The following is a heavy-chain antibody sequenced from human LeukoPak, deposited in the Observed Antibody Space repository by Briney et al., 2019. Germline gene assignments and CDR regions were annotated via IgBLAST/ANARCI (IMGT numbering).Heavy chain of an antibody. Sequence: SQTLSLTCTVSGGSISSGNYYWSWIRQPAGTGLEWIGRIYTGGTTHYNPSLKSRVTISVATSKNQFSLKLSSVTAADTALYYCAREFGYAVTSLDYWGQGTLVTVSP. V-gene: IGHV4-61*02. CDR3: AREFGYAVTSLDY. D-gene: IGHD4-17*01. CDR2: IYTGGTT. CDR1: GGSISSGNYY. J-gene: IGHJ4*02.